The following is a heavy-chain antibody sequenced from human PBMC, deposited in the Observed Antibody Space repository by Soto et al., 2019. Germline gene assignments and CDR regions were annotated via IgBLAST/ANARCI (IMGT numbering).Heavy chain of an antibody. V-gene: IGHV3-33*03. CDR2: ITKDGSSK. D-gene: IGHD3-3*01. J-gene: IGHJ6*02. Sequence: QVQLVESGGGVVQPGRSLTVSCEASGFTFSSYGMHWVRQAPGKGLDWVAVITKDGSSKYYADSVKGLFTSSRDNSRNMLSLQKNTLSAEDPALYYCVSYDGGPRNGMDVWGQGTTVTVSS. CDR3: VSYDGGPRNGMDV. CDR1: GFTFSSYG.